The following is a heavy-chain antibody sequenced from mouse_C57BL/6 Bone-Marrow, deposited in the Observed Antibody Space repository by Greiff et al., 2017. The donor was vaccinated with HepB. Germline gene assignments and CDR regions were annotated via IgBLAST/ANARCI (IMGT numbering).Heavy chain of an antibody. CDR2: IWSDGST. Sequence: VKLVESGPGLVAPSQSLSITCTVSGFSLTSYGVHWVRQPPGKGLEWLVVIWSDGSTTYNSALKSRLSISKDNSKSQVFLKMNSLQTDDTAMYYCARHRDGYNGYDYAMDYWGQGTSVTVSS. CDR1: GFSLTSYG. CDR3: ARHRDGYNGYDYAMDY. J-gene: IGHJ4*01. D-gene: IGHD2-3*01. V-gene: IGHV2-6-1*01.